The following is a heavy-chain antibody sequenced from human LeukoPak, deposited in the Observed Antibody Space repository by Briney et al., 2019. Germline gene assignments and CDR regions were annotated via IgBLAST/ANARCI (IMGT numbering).Heavy chain of an antibody. J-gene: IGHJ4*02. D-gene: IGHD3-10*01. CDR3: ARRGEGQIGGIGC. Sequence: GESLKICCKCSGYSFGNYWIGLVRQMPEKGLELMGTIHPGDSDTRYSPSFQGHVTISAEKSITTTYLQCSSLNASDTAMYYCARRGEGQIGGIGCWGQATLVTVSS. CDR1: GYSFGNYW. CDR2: IHPGDSDT. V-gene: IGHV5-51*01.